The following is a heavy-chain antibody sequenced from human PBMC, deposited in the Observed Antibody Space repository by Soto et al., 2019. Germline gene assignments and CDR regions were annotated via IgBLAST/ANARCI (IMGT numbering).Heavy chain of an antibody. CDR3: ASGRIVVVITTHDAFDI. CDR1: EYPFTSYY. J-gene: IGHJ3*02. CDR2: INPSGGST. Sequence: GSVKVCLKASEYPFTSYYIHLVRQAPVQGLEWMGIINPSGGSTSYAQKFQGRVTMTRDTSTSTVYMELSSLRSEDTAVYYCASGRIVVVITTHDAFDIWGQGTMVTV. D-gene: IGHD3-22*01. V-gene: IGHV1-46*01.